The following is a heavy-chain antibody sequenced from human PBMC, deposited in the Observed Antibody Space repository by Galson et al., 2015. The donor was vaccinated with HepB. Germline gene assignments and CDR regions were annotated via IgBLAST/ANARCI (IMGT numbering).Heavy chain of an antibody. CDR1: GFTFSDYG. J-gene: IGHJ5*02. CDR2: IWDDGSRK. Sequence: SLRLSCAASGFTFSDYGMHWVRQAPGKGLEWVAIIWDDGSRKYYADSVKGRFTISRDDSNNTLYLQMDSLRADDTAVYYCARDRLPSPPNWFDPWGQGTLVTVSS. V-gene: IGHV3-33*01. D-gene: IGHD2-21*01. CDR3: ARDRLPSPPNWFDP.